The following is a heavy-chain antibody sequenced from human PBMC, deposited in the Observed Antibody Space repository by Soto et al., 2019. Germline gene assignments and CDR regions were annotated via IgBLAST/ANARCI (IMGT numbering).Heavy chain of an antibody. Sequence: GSLKISCKGSGYSFSDYWIAWVRQMPGKGLEWMGSIYPGDSDTTYSPSFQGQVAITADKSISTAYLHWSSLKASDTAMYYCARRLYNWNPFDFWGQGTLVTVSS. CDR2: IYPGDSDT. CDR3: ARRLYNWNPFDF. J-gene: IGHJ4*02. V-gene: IGHV5-51*01. D-gene: IGHD1-20*01. CDR1: GYSFSDYW.